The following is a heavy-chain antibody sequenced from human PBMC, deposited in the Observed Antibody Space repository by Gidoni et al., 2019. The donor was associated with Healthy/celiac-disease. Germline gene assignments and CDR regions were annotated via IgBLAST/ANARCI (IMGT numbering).Heavy chain of an antibody. CDR2: ISGSGGST. CDR1: VFTFISYA. J-gene: IGHJ4*02. Sequence: EVQLLESGGGLVQPGGSLRLSCAASVFTFISYAMRWVRQAPGKGLEWVSAISGSGGSTYYADSVKGRFTISRDNSKNTLYLQMNSLRAEDTAVYYCAKDPRRDGYNFGYWGQGTLVTVSS. V-gene: IGHV3-23*01. CDR3: AKDPRRDGYNFGY. D-gene: IGHD5-12*01.